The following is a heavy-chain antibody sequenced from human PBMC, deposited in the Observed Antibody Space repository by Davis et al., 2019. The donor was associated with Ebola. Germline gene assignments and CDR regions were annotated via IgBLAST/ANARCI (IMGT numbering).Heavy chain of an antibody. CDR3: AREAAMVEGHYFDY. D-gene: IGHD4/OR15-4a*01. Sequence: SETLSLTCAVYGGSFSGYYWSWIRQPPGKGLEWIGEINHSGSTNYNPSLKSRVTISVDTSKNQFSLKLSSVTAADTAVYYCAREAAMVEGHYFDYWGQGTLVTVSS. CDR1: GGSFSGYY. V-gene: IGHV4-34*01. CDR2: INHSGST. J-gene: IGHJ4*02.